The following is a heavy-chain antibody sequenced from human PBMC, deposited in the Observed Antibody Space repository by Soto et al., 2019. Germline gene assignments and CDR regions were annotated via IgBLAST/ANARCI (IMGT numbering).Heavy chain of an antibody. Sequence: ASVKVSCKASGYAFSSNYIHWVRQAPGQGLERMGVINPSNGRTTYAKNFQDRVTMTRDTSTSTVYIELRSLSSDDTAVYYCARRGFDYWG. CDR1: GYAFSSNY. CDR3: ARRGFDY. CDR2: INPSNGRT. J-gene: IGHJ4*01. V-gene: IGHV1-46*01.